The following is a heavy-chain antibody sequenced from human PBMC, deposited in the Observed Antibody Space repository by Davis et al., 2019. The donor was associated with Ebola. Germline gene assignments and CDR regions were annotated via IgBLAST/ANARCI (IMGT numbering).Heavy chain of an antibody. CDR1: GFTFSSYA. CDR2: ISYDGSNK. CDR3: ARGRWLQTTD. Sequence: GESLKISCAASGFTFSSYAMHWVRQAPGKGLEWVAVISYDGSNKYYADSVKGRFTISRDNSKNTLYLQMNSLRAEDTAVYYCARGRWLQTTDWGQGTLVTVSS. J-gene: IGHJ4*02. D-gene: IGHD5-24*01. V-gene: IGHV3-30-3*01.